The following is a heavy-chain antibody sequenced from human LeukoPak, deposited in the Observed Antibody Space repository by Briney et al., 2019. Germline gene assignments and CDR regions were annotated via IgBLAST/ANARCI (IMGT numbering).Heavy chain of an antibody. J-gene: IGHJ4*02. CDR2: ISGSGGST. V-gene: IGHV3-23*01. D-gene: IGHD3-16*02. CDR3: AKMEDYVWGSYRYTHFDY. Sequence: PGGSLSLSCAASGFTFSSYAMSWVRQAPGKGLEWVSAISGSGGSTYYADSVKGRFTISRDNSKNTLYLQMNSLRAEDTAVYYCAKMEDYVWGSYRYTHFDYWGQGTLVTVSS. CDR1: GFTFSSYA.